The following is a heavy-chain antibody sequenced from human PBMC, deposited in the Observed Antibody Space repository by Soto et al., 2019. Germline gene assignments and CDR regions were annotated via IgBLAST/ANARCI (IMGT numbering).Heavy chain of an antibody. V-gene: IGHV3-21*01. CDR1: GFTFSGSA. D-gene: IGHD1-26*01. CDR2: ISSSSSYI. CDR3: ARETDREFDY. Sequence: PGGSLRLSCAASGFTFSGSAMTWVRQAPGKGLEWVSSISSSSSYIYYADSVKGRFTISRDNAKNSLYLQMNSLRAEDTAVYYCARETDREFDYWGQGTLVTVSS. J-gene: IGHJ4*02.